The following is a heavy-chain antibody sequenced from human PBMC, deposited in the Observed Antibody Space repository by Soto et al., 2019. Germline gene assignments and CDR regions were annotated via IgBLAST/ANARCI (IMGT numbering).Heavy chain of an antibody. J-gene: IGHJ4*02. CDR2: IYYSGST. CDR1: GGSISSYY. Sequence: KTSETLSLTCTVSGGSISSYYWSWIRQPPGKGLEWIGYIYYSGSTNYNPSLKSRVTISVDTSKNQFSLKLSSVTAADTAVYYCARALAVTTTGLDYFDYWGQGTLVTVSS. V-gene: IGHV4-59*01. D-gene: IGHD4-17*01. CDR3: ARALAVTTTGLDYFDY.